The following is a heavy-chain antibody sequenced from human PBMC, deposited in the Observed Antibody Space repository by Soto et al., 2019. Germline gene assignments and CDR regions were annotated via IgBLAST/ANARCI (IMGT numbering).Heavy chain of an antibody. D-gene: IGHD3-22*01. CDR2: ISYDGSNK. Sequence: QVQLVESGGGVVQPGRSLRLSCAASGFTFSSYAMHWVRQAPGKGLEWVAVISYDGSNKYYADSVKGRFTISRDNSKNTLYLQMNRLRAEDKAVYYCARGEYYYDSSGYSKKGRGQGTLVTVSS. CDR1: GFTFSSYA. V-gene: IGHV3-30-3*01. CDR3: ARGEYYYDSSGYSKKG. J-gene: IGHJ4*02.